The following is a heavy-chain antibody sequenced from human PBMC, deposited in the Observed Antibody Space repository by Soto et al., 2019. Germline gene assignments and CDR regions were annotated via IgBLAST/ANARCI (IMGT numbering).Heavy chain of an antibody. CDR3: ARDSIAEAGGVFDY. V-gene: IGHV3-33*01. CDR2: IWYDGSNK. D-gene: IGHD2-21*01. J-gene: IGHJ4*02. CDR1: GFTFSSYG. Sequence: GGSLRLSCAASGFTFSSYGMHWVRQAPGKGLEWVAVIWYDGSNKYYADSVKGRFTISRDNSKNTLYLQMNSLRAEDTAVYYCARDSIAEAGGVFDYWGQGTLVTVSS.